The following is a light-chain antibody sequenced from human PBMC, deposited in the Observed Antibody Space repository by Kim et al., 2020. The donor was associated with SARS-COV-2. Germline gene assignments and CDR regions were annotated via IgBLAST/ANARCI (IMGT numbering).Light chain of an antibody. CDR2: AAS. CDR1: EGTGDY. J-gene: IGKJ4*01. Sequence: ASVGDTITITSRASEGTGDYVAWYQQKPGKLPNLLISAASTLREGVTSRFRGTRSGTHYTLTINSLQPEDVATYYCQKYNNVPLTFGGGTKVDIK. V-gene: IGKV1-27*01. CDR3: QKYNNVPLT.